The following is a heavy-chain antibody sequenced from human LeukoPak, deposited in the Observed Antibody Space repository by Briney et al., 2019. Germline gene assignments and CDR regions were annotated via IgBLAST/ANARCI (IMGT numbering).Heavy chain of an antibody. D-gene: IGHD4-17*01. CDR3: ASYGDYYFDY. J-gene: IGHJ4*02. Sequence: SETLSLTCAVYGGSFSGHYWSWIRQPPGKGLEWIGEINHSGSTNYNPSLKSRVTISVDTSKNQFSLKLSSVTAADTAVYYCASYGDYYFDYWGQGTLVTVSS. CDR1: GGSFSGHY. V-gene: IGHV4-34*01. CDR2: INHSGST.